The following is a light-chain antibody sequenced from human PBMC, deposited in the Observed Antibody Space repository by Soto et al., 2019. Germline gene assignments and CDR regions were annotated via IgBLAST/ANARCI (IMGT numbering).Light chain of an antibody. J-gene: IGLJ1*01. Sequence: QSVLTQPASVSGSPGQSITISCAGTSSDVGSYNLVSWYQNHPGNAPKLMIYEGSKRPSGVSNRFSGSKSGNTASLTISGLQAADEADYFCFSYAGSSTYVFGTGTKVTVL. CDR1: SSDVGSYNL. CDR3: FSYAGSSTYV. CDR2: EGS. V-gene: IGLV2-23*01.